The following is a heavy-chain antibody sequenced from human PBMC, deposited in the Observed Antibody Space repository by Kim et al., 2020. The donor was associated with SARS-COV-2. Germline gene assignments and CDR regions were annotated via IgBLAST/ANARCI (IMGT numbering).Heavy chain of an antibody. J-gene: IGHJ6*01. CDR2: ISGSGGST. CDR3: AKDLESGLRDTVVTPGDYYFYGMDV. CDR1: GFTFSSYA. D-gene: IGHD2-21*02. V-gene: IGHV3-23*01. Sequence: GGSLRLSCAASGFTFSSYAMSWVRQAPGKGLEWVSAISGSGGSTYYADSVKGRFTISRDNSKNTLYLQMNSLRAEDTAVYYCAKDLESGLRDTVVTPGDYYFYGMDVWGQGTTVTVSS.